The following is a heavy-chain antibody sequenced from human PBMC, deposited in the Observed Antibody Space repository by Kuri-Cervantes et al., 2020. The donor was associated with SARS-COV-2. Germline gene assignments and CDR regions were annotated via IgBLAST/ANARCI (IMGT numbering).Heavy chain of an antibody. CDR1: GGSISSYH. D-gene: IGHD6-13*01. J-gene: IGHJ5*02. CDR2: IYYSGST. CDR3: ARDRGRIAAAGIGWFDP. Sequence: GSLRLSCTVSGGSISSYHWSWIRQPPGQGLEWLGYIYYSGSTKYNPSLESRVTISLDTSRNQFSLNLSSVTAADTAVYYCARDRGRIAAAGIGWFDPWGQGTLVTVSS. V-gene: IGHV4-59*12.